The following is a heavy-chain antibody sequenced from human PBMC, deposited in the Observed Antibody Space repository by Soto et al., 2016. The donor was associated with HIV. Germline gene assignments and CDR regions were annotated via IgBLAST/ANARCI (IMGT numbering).Heavy chain of an antibody. Sequence: EVQLLESGGGLVQPGGSLRLSCAASGFTFSSYAMSWVRQAPGKGLEWVSAISGSGGSTYYADSVKGRFTISRDNSKNTLYLQMNSLRAEDTAVYYCAKVPRSYYDSSGYYGGFDYWGQGTLVTVSS. CDR2: ISGSGGST. CDR1: GFTFSSYA. V-gene: IGHV3-23*01. CDR3: AKVPRSYYDSSGYYGGFDY. D-gene: IGHD3-22*01. J-gene: IGHJ4*02.